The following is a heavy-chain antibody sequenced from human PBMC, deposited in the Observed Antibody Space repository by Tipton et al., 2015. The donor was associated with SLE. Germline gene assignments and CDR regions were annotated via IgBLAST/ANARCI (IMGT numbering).Heavy chain of an antibody. CDR2: ISNDGSNK. V-gene: IGHV3-30*18. D-gene: IGHD6-13*01. CDR1: GFTFSNYG. J-gene: IGHJ6*02. CDR3: AKDLAVGTHSSSWYYYYGMDV. Sequence: QLVQSGGGVVQPGGSLRLSCGVSGFTFSNYGMHWVRQAPGKGLEWVAVISNDGSNKYYPDSVKGRFTISRDNSKNTLYLQMNSLRAEDTAVYYCAKDLAVGTHSSSWYYYYGMDVWGQGTTVTVSS.